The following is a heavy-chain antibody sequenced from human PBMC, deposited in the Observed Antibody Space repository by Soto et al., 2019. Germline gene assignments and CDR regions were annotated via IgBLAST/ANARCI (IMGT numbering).Heavy chain of an antibody. CDR2: ISAYNGNT. CDR1: GYTFTSYG. V-gene: IGHV1-18*01. D-gene: IGHD6-13*01. Sequence: GASVKVSCKASGYTFTSYGISWVRQAPGQGLEWMGWISAYNGNTNYAQKLQGRVTMTTDTSTSTAYMELRSLRSDDTAVYYCARAGDLSSSWYLAVGWFDPWGQGTLVTVSS. CDR3: ARAGDLSSSWYLAVGWFDP. J-gene: IGHJ5*02.